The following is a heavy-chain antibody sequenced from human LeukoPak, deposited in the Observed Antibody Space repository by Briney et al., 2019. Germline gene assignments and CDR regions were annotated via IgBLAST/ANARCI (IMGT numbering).Heavy chain of an antibody. V-gene: IGHV1-2*02. CDR3: ARVDAGTTLGWFDP. D-gene: IGHD1-7*01. CDR1: GYTFTGYY. Sequence: ASVKVSCKASGYTFTGYYMHWVRQAPGQGLEWMGWINPNSGGTNYAQKFQGRVTMTRDTSISTAYMELSRLRSDDTAVYYCARVDAGTTLGWFDPWGQGTLVTVSS. J-gene: IGHJ5*02. CDR2: INPNSGGT.